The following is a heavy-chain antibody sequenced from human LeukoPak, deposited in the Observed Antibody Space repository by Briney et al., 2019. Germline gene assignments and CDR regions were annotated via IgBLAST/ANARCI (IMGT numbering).Heavy chain of an antibody. CDR1: GYTFNGYY. Sequence: ASVKVSCKASGYTFNGYYMHWVRQAPGQGLEWMGWINPNSGGTNYAQKFQGRVTMTRDTSISTAYMELSRLRSDDTAVYYCARDLQKAVAGHYYYYYGMDVWGQGTTVTVSS. D-gene: IGHD6-19*01. CDR3: ARDLQKAVAGHYYYYYGMDV. J-gene: IGHJ6*02. V-gene: IGHV1-2*02. CDR2: INPNSGGT.